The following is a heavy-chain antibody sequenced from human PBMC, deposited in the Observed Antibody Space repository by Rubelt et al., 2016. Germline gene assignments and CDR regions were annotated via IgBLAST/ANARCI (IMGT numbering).Heavy chain of an antibody. CDR2: IYYSGST. CDR3: SRVVGATMGSDY. V-gene: IGHV4-39*01. J-gene: IGHJ4*02. D-gene: IGHD1-26*01. CDR1: GGSISSSSYY. Sequence: QLQLQESGPGLVKPSETLSLTCTVSGGSISSSSYYWGWIRQPPGKGLEWIGSIYYSGSTYYNPSLKLRVTISVDTAKNQCALKLSVVTAADTAVYYCSRVVGATMGSDYWGQGTLVTVSS.